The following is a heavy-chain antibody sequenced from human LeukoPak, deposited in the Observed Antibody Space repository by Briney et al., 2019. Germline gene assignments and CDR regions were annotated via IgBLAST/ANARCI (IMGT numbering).Heavy chain of an antibody. CDR1: GVTFSGSA. J-gene: IGHJ4*02. V-gene: IGHV3-73*01. CDR2: IRSKTNNYAT. Sequence: GGSLRLSCAASGVTFSGSAIHWVRQAYGKGLEWVGRIRSKTNNYATEYAVSVEGRFTISRDDSENTVYLQMNSLRAEDTAVYYCATTGGSWYDGSLDYWGQGTLVTVSS. D-gene: IGHD6-13*01. CDR3: ATTGGSWYDGSLDY.